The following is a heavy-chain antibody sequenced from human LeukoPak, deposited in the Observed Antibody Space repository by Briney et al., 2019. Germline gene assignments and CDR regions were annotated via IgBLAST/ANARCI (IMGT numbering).Heavy chain of an antibody. Sequence: PGGSLRLSCAASGFTFSSYEMNWVRQAPGKGLEWVSYISSSGSTIYYADSVKGRFTISRDNAKNSLYLQMNSLRAEDTAVYYCARVGQGRGGWLPSLGDYYFDYWGQGTLVTVSS. CDR1: GFTFSSYE. CDR2: ISSSGSTI. V-gene: IGHV3-48*03. CDR3: ARVGQGRGGWLPSLGDYYFDY. D-gene: IGHD3-9*01. J-gene: IGHJ4*02.